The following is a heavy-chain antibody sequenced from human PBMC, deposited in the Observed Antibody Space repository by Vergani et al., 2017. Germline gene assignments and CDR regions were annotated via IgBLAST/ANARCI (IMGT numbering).Heavy chain of an antibody. V-gene: IGHV3-74*01. CDR3: ARARKFRFGVVWENWFDP. Sequence: EVELVESGGGLVQPGGSLRLSCAASGFNFNEYWMHLARQVPGKGLVWVSGMNGDGDTISYADSVKGRFTISRDNAKNTLFLQMNSLRAEDTAVYYCARARKFRFGVVWENWFDPWGQGTLVTVSS. J-gene: IGHJ5*02. CDR1: GFNFNEYW. D-gene: IGHD3-3*01. CDR2: MNGDGDTI.